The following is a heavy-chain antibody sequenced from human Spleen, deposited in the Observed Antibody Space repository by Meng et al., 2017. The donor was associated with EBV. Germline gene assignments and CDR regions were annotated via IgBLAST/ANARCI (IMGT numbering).Heavy chain of an antibody. V-gene: IGHV1-69*17. D-gene: IGHD2-2*02. CDR2: IIPMFDVV. CDR1: GDTFSNYA. CDR3: ARVHWTSGGYTAPFDH. J-gene: IGHJ4*02. Sequence: VQSGLDGKKPWSRGTVSCKASGDTFSNYATTWVRQAPGQGLEWMGGIIPMFDVVNYAQKFQGRVAISADKSTTTAHMELSSLTSDDTAMYFCARVHWTSGGYTAPFDHWGQGTLVTVSS.